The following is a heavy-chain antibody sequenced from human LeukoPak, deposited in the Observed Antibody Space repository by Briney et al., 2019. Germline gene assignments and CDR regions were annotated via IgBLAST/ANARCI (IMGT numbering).Heavy chain of an antibody. CDR3: AKNIGGFDY. V-gene: IGHV3-74*01. CDR1: GFTFSNYW. CDR2: INSDASVT. Sequence: GGSLRLSCAASGFTFSNYWMHWVRQTPGKGLVWVSRINSDASVTTYADSVKGRFTISRDNSKNTLYLQMNSLRAEDTAVYYCAKNIGGFDYWGQGTLVTVSS. D-gene: IGHD4-23*01. J-gene: IGHJ4*02.